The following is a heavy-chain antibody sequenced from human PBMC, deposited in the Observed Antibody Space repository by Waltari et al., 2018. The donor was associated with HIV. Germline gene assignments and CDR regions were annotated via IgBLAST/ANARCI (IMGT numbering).Heavy chain of an antibody. J-gene: IGHJ4*02. CDR2: IYYSGSP. D-gene: IGHD2-15*01. CDR3: ARQHSSCYLGFDY. Sequence: QLQLQESGPGLVKPSETLSLTCTVSGGSITSGSYYWGWIRQPPGKGLEWIGGIYYSGSPCYNPSLKSRVALSVDTSSSHFSLKVSLVTAADTSVAGCARQHSSCYLGFDYWGQGTLVTVSS. CDR1: GGSITSGSYY. V-gene: IGHV4-39*01.